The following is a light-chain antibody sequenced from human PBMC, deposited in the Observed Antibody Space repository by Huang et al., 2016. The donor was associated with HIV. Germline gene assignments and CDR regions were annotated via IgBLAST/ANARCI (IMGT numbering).Light chain of an antibody. Sequence: DILLTQSPSSLSASVGDRVTITCRASQNINTYLNWYQQKPGKAPNLLIHSASTLQTGVPSRCSGGGSGTDFTLTVNSLQPEDSATYYCQQGYSALITFGRGTRL. CDR3: QQGYSALIT. CDR1: QNINTY. CDR2: SAS. J-gene: IGKJ5*01. V-gene: IGKV1-39*01.